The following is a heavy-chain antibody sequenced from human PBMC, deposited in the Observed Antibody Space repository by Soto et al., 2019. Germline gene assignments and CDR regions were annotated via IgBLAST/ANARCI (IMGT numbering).Heavy chain of an antibody. Sequence: PGESLKISCKGSGYSFAGYWITWVRQKPGKGLERMGRIDPSDSQTYYSPSFRGHVTISATKSITTVFLQWSSLRASDTAMYYCASQIFDADTGPNFQYYFDSWGQGTPVTVSS. CDR1: GYSFAGYW. D-gene: IGHD2-8*02. CDR3: ASQIFDADTGPNFQYYFDS. J-gene: IGHJ4*02. CDR2: IDPSDSQT. V-gene: IGHV5-10-1*01.